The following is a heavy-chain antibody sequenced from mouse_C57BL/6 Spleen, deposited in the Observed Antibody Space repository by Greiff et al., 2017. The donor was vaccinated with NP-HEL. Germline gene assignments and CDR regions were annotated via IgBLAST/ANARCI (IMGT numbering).Heavy chain of an antibody. CDR3: ARSLYDYGDAMDY. CDR1: GFTFTDYY. V-gene: IGHV7-3*01. D-gene: IGHD2-4*01. CDR2: IRNKANGYTT. Sequence: EVQRVESGGGLVQPGGSLSLSCAASGFTFTDYYMSWVRQPPGKALEWLGFIRNKANGYTTEYSASVKGRFTISRDNSQSILYLQMNALRAEDSATYYCARSLYDYGDAMDYWGQGTSVTVSS. J-gene: IGHJ4*01.